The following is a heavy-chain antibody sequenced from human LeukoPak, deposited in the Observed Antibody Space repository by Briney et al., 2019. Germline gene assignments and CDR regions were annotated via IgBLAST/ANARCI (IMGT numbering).Heavy chain of an antibody. J-gene: IGHJ4*02. Sequence: GGSLRLSCAASGFTFSSYEMNWVRQAPGKGLEWVSYISSSGSTIYYADSVKGRFTISRDNAKNSLYLQMNSLRAEDTAVYYCARGGRYCRGCSCYVDYWGQGTLVTVSS. CDR2: ISSSGSTI. CDR1: GFTFSSYE. V-gene: IGHV3-48*03. CDR3: ARGGRYCRGCSCYVDY. D-gene: IGHD2-15*01.